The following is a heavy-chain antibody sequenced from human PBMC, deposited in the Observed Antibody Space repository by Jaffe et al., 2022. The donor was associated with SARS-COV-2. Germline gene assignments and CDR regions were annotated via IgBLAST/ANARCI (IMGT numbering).Heavy chain of an antibody. CDR1: GFTFSSYA. CDR2: ISGSGGST. Sequence: EVQLLESGGGLVQPGGSLRLSCAASGFTFSSYAMSWVRQAPGKGLEWVSAISGSGGSTYYADSVKGRFTISRDNSKNTLYLQMNSLRAEDTAVYYCAKALGGDFWSGLLAGGFDYWGQGTLVTVSS. J-gene: IGHJ4*02. V-gene: IGHV3-23*01. D-gene: IGHD3-3*01. CDR3: AKALGGDFWSGLLAGGFDY.